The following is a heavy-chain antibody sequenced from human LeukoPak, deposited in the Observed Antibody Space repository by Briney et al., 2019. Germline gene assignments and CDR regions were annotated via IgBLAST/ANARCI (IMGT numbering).Heavy chain of an antibody. V-gene: IGHV3-64D*09. CDR1: GFTFSSCS. J-gene: IGHJ4*02. Sequence: GGSLRLSCSASGFTFSSCSMHWVRQAPGKGLDYVSGISSNGCSTDYADSMKGRFTISRDNSKNTLYLQMSSLRVEDTAVYYCVSLLDDYWGQGTLVTVSS. CDR3: VSLLDDY. CDR2: ISSNGCST.